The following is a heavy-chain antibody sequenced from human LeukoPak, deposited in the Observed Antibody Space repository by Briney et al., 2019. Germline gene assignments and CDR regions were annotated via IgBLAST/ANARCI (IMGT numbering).Heavy chain of an antibody. Sequence: PWETLSLTCAVSGGSLSSYYWSWIRQPPGKGLEWIGYIYYSGSTNYNPSLKSRVTISVDTSKNQFSLKLSSVTAADTAVYYCAREGSSDSDWFDPWGQGTLVTVSS. CDR3: AREGSSDSDWFDP. CDR2: IYYSGST. D-gene: IGHD6-6*01. CDR1: GGSLSSYY. J-gene: IGHJ5*02. V-gene: IGHV4-59*01.